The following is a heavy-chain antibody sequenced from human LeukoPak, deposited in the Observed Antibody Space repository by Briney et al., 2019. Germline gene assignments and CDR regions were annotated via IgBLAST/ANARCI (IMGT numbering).Heavy chain of an antibody. CDR3: ERSSMVRGVPLDP. Sequence: ASVKVSCKASGYMFTSYYMHWVRQAPGQGLEWMGIINPSAGSTTYAQRFQGRVTMTRDTSTSTVYMELSSLRSEDTAVYYCERSSMVRGVPLDPWGQGTLVTVSS. D-gene: IGHD3-10*01. CDR2: INPSAGST. CDR1: GYMFTSYY. J-gene: IGHJ5*02. V-gene: IGHV1-46*01.